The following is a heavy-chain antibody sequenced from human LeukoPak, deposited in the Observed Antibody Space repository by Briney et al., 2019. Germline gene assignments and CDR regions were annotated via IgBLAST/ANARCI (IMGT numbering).Heavy chain of an antibody. D-gene: IGHD3-22*01. J-gene: IGHJ5*02. CDR2: ISNDGGGT. CDR1: GFIFNNYG. Sequence: GGSLRLSCAASGFIFNNYGLIWVRQAPGKGLEWVSAISNDGGGTTYADFVNGRFTISRDNSKNALFLQMNSLRAEDTALYYCAKGSSGYFADLWGQGTLVTVSS. V-gene: IGHV3-23*01. CDR3: AKGSSGYFADL.